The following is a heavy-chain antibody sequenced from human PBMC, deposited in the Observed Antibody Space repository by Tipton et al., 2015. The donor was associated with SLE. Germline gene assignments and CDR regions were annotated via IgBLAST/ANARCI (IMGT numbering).Heavy chain of an antibody. D-gene: IGHD3-22*01. Sequence: QLVQSGAEVKKPGASVKVSCKASGYTFISYGISWVRQAPGQGLECLGWISPYKGNTNFAQRFQGRVTMTTDSSTSTACIELRSLRSDDTAVYYCARVSPMGSQIVVDIIPSYFDYWGQGTLVTVSS. V-gene: IGHV1-18*01. CDR2: ISPYKGNT. CDR3: ARVSPMGSQIVVDIIPSYFDY. CDR1: GYTFISYG. J-gene: IGHJ4*02.